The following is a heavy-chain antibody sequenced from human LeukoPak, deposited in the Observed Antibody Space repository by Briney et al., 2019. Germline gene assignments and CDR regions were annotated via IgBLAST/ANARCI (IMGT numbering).Heavy chain of an antibody. Sequence: GESLKMSCKGSRCSFTSYWMGWVRQMPWKGLEWMGIIYPGDSDTRYGPSFQGQVTISADKSISTAYLQWSSLKASDTAMYYCARPPYSGYDKSTYYFDYWGQGTLVTVSS. J-gene: IGHJ4*02. V-gene: IGHV5-51*01. D-gene: IGHD5-12*01. CDR1: RCSFTSYW. CDR3: ARPPYSGYDKSTYYFDY. CDR2: IYPGDSDT.